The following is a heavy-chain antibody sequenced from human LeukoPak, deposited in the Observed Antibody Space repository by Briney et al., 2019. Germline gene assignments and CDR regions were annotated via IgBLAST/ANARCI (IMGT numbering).Heavy chain of an antibody. V-gene: IGHV4-39*01. J-gene: IGHJ4*02. CDR1: GGSISSSSYY. CDR2: IYYSGST. D-gene: IGHD3-10*01. Sequence: SETLSLTCTVSGGSISSSSYYWGWIRQPPGKGLEWIGSIYYSGSTYYNPSLKSRVTISVDTPKNQFSLKLSSVTAADTAVYYCAGLYYGSGSYSPYFDYWGQGTLVTVSS. CDR3: AGLYYGSGSYSPYFDY.